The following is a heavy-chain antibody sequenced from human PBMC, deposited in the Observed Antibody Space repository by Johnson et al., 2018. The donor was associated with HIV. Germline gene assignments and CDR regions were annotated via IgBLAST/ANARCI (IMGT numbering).Heavy chain of an antibody. V-gene: IGHV3-66*01. J-gene: IGHJ3*02. CDR2: IYSGGST. CDR3: ARVSLYYGSGNDAFDI. Sequence: VQLVESGGGLVQPGGSLRLSCAASGFRFDDYGMSWVSQAPGKGLEWVSVIYSGGSTYYADSVKGRFTISRDNSKNTLYLQMNSLRAEDTAVYYCARVSLYYGSGNDAFDIWGQGTMVTVSS. D-gene: IGHD3-10*01. CDR1: GFRFDDYG.